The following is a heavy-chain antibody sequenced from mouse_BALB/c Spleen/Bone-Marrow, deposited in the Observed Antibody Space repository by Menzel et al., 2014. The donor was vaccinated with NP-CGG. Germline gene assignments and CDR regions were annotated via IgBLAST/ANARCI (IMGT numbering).Heavy chain of an antibody. Sequence: QVQLQQPGAELARPGASVKMSCKASGYTFDYYTVQWVKQRPGQGLEWIGYINPSSGYTNYNQKFKDKATLTADKSSSTAYMQLSSLTSEDSAVYYCAREVYGSWFAYWGQGTLVTVSA. CDR3: AREVYGSWFAY. CDR2: INPSSGYT. D-gene: IGHD2-2*01. V-gene: IGHV1-4*01. J-gene: IGHJ3*01. CDR1: GYTFDYYT.